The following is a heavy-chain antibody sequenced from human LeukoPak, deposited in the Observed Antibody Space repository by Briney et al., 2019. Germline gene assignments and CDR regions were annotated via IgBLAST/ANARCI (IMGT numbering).Heavy chain of an antibody. V-gene: IGHV3-23*01. Sequence: GGSLRLSCAASGFTFSNYAIHWVRQAPGKGLEWVSLISGSTGSTYYADSVKGRFTISRDNSKNTLYLQMNSLRAEDTAVYYCARGTGRDYYDSIGFDYWGQGTLVTVSS. D-gene: IGHD3-22*01. CDR1: GFTFSNYA. CDR3: ARGTGRDYYDSIGFDY. CDR2: ISGSTGST. J-gene: IGHJ4*02.